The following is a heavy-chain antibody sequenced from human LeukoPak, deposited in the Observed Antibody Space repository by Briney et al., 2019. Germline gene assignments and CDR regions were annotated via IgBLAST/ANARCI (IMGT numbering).Heavy chain of an antibody. J-gene: IGHJ3*02. CDR3: VKGKDLYGALDI. CDR1: GLTVSTSV. Sequence: PGGSLRLSCAASGLTVSTSVMHWVRQAPGKGLDWAAIISFDGTTKYYADSVKGRFTISRDNSKNTLFLQMDSLRVEDTAVYYCVKGKDLYGALDIWGQGTMVTVSS. CDR2: ISFDGTTK. D-gene: IGHD3-16*01. V-gene: IGHV3-30*18.